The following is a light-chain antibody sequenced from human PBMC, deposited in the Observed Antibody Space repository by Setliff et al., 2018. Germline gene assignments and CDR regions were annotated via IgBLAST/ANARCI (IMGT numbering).Light chain of an antibody. CDR3: SSYTSSSTFYV. V-gene: IGLV2-11*01. Sequence: QSVLTQPRSVSGSLGQSVTISCTGTNSDVGGYKYVSWYQQHPGKAPRFMIYDVSKRPSGVPDRFSGSKSGNTASLTISGLQAEDEADYYCSSYTSSSTFYVFGTGTKVTVL. CDR1: NSDVGGYKY. CDR2: DVS. J-gene: IGLJ1*01.